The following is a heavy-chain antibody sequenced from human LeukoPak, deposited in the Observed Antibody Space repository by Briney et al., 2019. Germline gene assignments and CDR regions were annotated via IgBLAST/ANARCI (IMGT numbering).Heavy chain of an antibody. Sequence: SETLSLTCTVSGGSISSYYWSWIRQPAGKGLEWIGRIYTSGSTNYNPSLKSRVTMSVDTSRNQFSLKLSSVTAADTAVYYCARSNKYSSSSPFDYWGQGTLVTVSS. CDR3: ARSNKYSSSSPFDY. CDR1: GGSISSYY. J-gene: IGHJ4*02. V-gene: IGHV4-4*07. CDR2: IYTSGST. D-gene: IGHD6-6*01.